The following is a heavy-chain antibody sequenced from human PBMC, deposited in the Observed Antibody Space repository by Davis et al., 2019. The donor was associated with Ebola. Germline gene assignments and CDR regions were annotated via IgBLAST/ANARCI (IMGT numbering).Heavy chain of an antibody. V-gene: IGHV1-2*04. CDR2: INPNSGGT. D-gene: IGHD1-26*01. CDR3: AAPHSGSYSRPGYYYYGMDV. CDR1: GYTFTGYY. J-gene: IGHJ6*02. Sequence: ASVKVSCKASGYTFTGYYMHWVRQAPGQGLEWMGWINPNSGGTNYAQKFQGWVTMTRDTSISTAYMELSRLRSDDTAVYYCAAPHSGSYSRPGYYYYGMDVWGQGTTVTVSS.